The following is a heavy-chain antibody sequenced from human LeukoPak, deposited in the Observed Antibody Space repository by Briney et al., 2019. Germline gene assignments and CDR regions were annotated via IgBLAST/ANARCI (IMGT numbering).Heavy chain of an antibody. CDR3: ARDKDGALLTP. Sequence: SETLSLTCTVSGGSISSSSYYWGWIRQPPGKGLEWIGSIYYSGSAYYNPSLKSQVTISVDTSKNQFSLRLSSVTAADTAIYYCARDKDGALLTPWGQGTLVTVSS. J-gene: IGHJ5*02. V-gene: IGHV4-39*07. D-gene: IGHD3-16*01. CDR2: IYYSGSA. CDR1: GGSISSSSYY.